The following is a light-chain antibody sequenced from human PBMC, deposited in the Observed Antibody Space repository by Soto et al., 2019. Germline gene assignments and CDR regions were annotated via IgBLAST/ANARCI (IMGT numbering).Light chain of an antibody. CDR3: SSCATSSTLHV. CDR1: SSDVGGYNY. V-gene: IGLV2-14*03. Sequence: SVLTQPASVSGSPGQSITISCTGASSDVGGYNYVSWYQQHPGKAPKLIIYDVSNRPSGVSDRFSGSKSGNTASLTISGLQTEDEADYFCSSCATSSTLHVFGTGTKVTVL. J-gene: IGLJ1*01. CDR2: DVS.